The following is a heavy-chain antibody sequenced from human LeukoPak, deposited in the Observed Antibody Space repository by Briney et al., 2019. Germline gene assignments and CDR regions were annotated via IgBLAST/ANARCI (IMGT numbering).Heavy chain of an antibody. CDR1: GFTFSDYY. D-gene: IGHD1-14*01. J-gene: IGHJ6*02. CDR2: ISSSGRLM. Sequence: GGSLRLSCAASGFTFSDYYIIWLRQAPGKGLEWVSHISSSGRLMQYADSVRGRFTITRDNAQNFMSLQMNRLKPEDTAVYYCARDTNNGLDVWGRATTVTVSS. V-gene: IGHV3-11*01. CDR3: ARDTNNGLDV.